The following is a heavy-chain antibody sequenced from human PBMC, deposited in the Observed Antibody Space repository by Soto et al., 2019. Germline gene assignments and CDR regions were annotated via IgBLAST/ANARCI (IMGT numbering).Heavy chain of an antibody. CDR2: ISSSSSTI. Sequence: GGSLRLSCAASGFTFSSYSMNWVRQAPGKGLEWVSYISSSSSTIYYADSVKGRFTISRDNAKNSLYLQMNSLRDEDTAVYYCARGPDSSGYRTYYFDYWGQGTLVTVSS. V-gene: IGHV3-48*02. CDR3: ARGPDSSGYRTYYFDY. J-gene: IGHJ4*02. D-gene: IGHD3-22*01. CDR1: GFTFSSYS.